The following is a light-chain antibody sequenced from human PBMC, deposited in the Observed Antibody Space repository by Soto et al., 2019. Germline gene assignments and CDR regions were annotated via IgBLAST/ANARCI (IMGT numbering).Light chain of an antibody. CDR1: RSNIGNNA. CDR3: AVWDDNLNGVV. Sequence: QSVLTQPPSVSEAPRQRVTISCSGRRSNIGNNAVNWYQQLPGKAPKLLIYYDDLLPSGVSDRFSGSKSGTSASLAISGLQSEDEADYYCAVWDDNLNGVVFGGGTKLTVL. V-gene: IGLV1-36*01. J-gene: IGLJ2*01. CDR2: YDD.